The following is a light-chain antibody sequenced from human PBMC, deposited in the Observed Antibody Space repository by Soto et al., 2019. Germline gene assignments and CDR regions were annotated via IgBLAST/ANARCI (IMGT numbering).Light chain of an antibody. CDR1: SSNVGTYDL. CDR2: EGT. CDR3: CSFAVGAALV. V-gene: IGLV2-23*01. Sequence: QSALTQPASVSASPGQSITISCTGTSSNVGTYDLVSWYQHHPDKAPKLIIYEGTKRPSGISSRFSGSKSGNTASLTISGLQAEDGADYYCCSFAVGAALVFGGGTKVTVL. J-gene: IGLJ2*01.